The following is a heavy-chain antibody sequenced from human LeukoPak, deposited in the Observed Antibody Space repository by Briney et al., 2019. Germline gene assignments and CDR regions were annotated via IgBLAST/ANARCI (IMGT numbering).Heavy chain of an antibody. CDR2: INTDGSST. D-gene: IGHD1-26*01. Sequence: GGSLRLSCAASGLIFSSHCMHWVRQAPGKGLIWISRINTDGSSTTYADSVKGRFTVSRDNAKNTLYLQMNSLRAEDTAVYFCARSGGSNQPYDYWGQGILVTVSS. CDR3: ARSGGSNQPYDY. CDR1: GLIFSSHC. V-gene: IGHV3-74*01. J-gene: IGHJ4*02.